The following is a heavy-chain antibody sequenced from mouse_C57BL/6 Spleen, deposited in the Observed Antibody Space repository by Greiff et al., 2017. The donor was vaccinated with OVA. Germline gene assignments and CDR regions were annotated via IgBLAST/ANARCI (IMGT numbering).Heavy chain of an antibody. Sequence: QVQLQQPGAELVMPGASVKLSCKASGYTFTSYWMHWVKQRPGQGLEWIGEIDPSDSYTNYNQKFKGKSTLTVDKSSSTAYMQLSSLTSEDSAVYYCAREGDYGKYFDYWGQGTTLTVSS. CDR2: IDPSDSYT. J-gene: IGHJ2*01. CDR1: GYTFTSYW. V-gene: IGHV1-69*01. D-gene: IGHD1-1*01. CDR3: AREGDYGKYFDY.